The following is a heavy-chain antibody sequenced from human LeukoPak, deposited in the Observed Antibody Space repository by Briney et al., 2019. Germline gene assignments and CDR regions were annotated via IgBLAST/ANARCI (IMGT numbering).Heavy chain of an antibody. J-gene: IGHJ4*02. V-gene: IGHV4-34*01. CDR1: GGSFSGYY. CDR3: ARGGDIVVVPAATGPKGTFDY. Sequence: SETLSLTCAVYGGSFSGYYWGWIRQPPGKGLEWIGEINHSGSTNYNPSLKSRVTISVDTSKNQFSLKLSSVTAADTAVYYCARGGDIVVVPAATGPKGTFDYWGQGTLVTVSS. D-gene: IGHD2-2*01. CDR2: INHSGST.